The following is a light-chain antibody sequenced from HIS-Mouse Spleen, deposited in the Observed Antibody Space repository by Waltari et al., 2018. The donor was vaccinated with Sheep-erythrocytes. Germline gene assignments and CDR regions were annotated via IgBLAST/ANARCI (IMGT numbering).Light chain of an antibody. V-gene: IGLV1-51*01. CDR2: DNN. J-gene: IGLJ3*02. CDR3: GTWDSSLSAGV. Sequence: QSVLTQPPSVSAAPGQKVTIPRSGSIANIGNKYVAWYQQLPGTAPKPLIYDNNKRPSGIPDRFSGSKSGTSATLGITGLQTGDEADYYCGTWDSSLSAGVFGGGTKLTVL. CDR1: IANIGNKY.